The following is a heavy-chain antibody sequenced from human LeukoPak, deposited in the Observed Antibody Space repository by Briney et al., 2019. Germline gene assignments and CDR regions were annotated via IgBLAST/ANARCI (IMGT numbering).Heavy chain of an antibody. J-gene: IGHJ4*02. CDR2: ISGSGGST. Sequence: GGSLRLSGAASGFTFSSYAMSWVRQAPGKGLEWVSAISGSGGSTYYADSVKGRFTISRDNSKNTLYLQMNSLRAEDTAVYYCAKDSSDYVSFRWGQGTLVTVSS. V-gene: IGHV3-23*01. CDR1: GFTFSSYA. D-gene: IGHD3-16*01. CDR3: AKDSSDYVSFR.